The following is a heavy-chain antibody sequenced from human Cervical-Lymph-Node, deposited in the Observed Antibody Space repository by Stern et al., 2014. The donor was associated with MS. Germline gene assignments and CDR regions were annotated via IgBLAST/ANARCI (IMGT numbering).Heavy chain of an antibody. V-gene: IGHV3-30*03. CDR3: AMALDYYYGMDV. CDR2: ISYDGSNK. Sequence: VHLVESGGGVVQPGRSLRLSCSASGFTFSNYDMHWVRQAPGKGLEWLTMISYDGSNKLYADSVKGRFTISRDNSKNTLDLQMNSLRADDTAVYFCAMALDYYYGMDVWGQGTTVTVSS. J-gene: IGHJ6*02. CDR1: GFTFSNYD.